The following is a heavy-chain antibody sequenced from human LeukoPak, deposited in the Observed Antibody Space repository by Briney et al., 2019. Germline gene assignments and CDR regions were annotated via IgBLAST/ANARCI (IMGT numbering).Heavy chain of an antibody. D-gene: IGHD2-15*01. V-gene: IGHV1-69*05. Sequence: VASVKVSCKASGGTFSSYAISWVRQAPGQGLAGLGRIIPIFGTANYAQKFQGRVTITTDESTSTAYMELSSLRSEDTAVYYCARDSCSGGSCYWVHFDYWGQGTLVTVSS. CDR1: GGTFSSYA. CDR2: IIPIFGTA. J-gene: IGHJ4*02. CDR3: ARDSCSGGSCYWVHFDY.